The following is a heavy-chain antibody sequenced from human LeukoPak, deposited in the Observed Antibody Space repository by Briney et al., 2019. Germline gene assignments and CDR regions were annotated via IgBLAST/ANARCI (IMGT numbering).Heavy chain of an antibody. CDR1: GGSFSGYY. CDR2: INHGGST. Sequence: SETLSLTCAVYGGSFSGYYWSWIRQPPGKGLEWIGEINHGGSTNYNPSLKSRVTISVDTSKNQFSLKLSSVTAADTAVYYCARGEMATNSSVRTGWFDPWGQGTLVTVSS. J-gene: IGHJ5*02. CDR3: ARGEMATNSSVRTGWFDP. D-gene: IGHD5-24*01. V-gene: IGHV4-34*01.